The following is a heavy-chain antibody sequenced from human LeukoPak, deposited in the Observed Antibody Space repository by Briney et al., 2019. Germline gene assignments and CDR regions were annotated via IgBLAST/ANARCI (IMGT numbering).Heavy chain of an antibody. CDR3: ARDRAFGGFIIWGVEKDAFDI. CDR2: IFTSGNT. CDR1: GGSISSYS. Sequence: PSETLSLTCTVSGGSISSYSWSWIRQPAGEGLEWIGRIFTSGNTNYNPSLKSRVTMSVDTSKNQFSLKLSSVTAADTALYYCARDRAFGGFIIWGVEKDAFDIWGQGTMVTVSS. J-gene: IGHJ3*02. D-gene: IGHD3-16*02. V-gene: IGHV4-4*07.